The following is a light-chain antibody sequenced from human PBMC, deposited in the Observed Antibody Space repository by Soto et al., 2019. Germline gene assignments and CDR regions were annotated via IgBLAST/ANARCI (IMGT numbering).Light chain of an antibody. Sequence: QSALTQPASVSGSPGQSITISCTGTSSHIGGYNYVSWYQQYPGKAPKLMIYEVTNRPSGVSNRFSGSKYGNTASLTISGLQSEDEADYYCSSYRNTDTLVFGGGTKVTVL. J-gene: IGLJ3*02. V-gene: IGLV2-14*01. CDR3: SSYRNTDTLV. CDR1: SSHIGGYNY. CDR2: EVT.